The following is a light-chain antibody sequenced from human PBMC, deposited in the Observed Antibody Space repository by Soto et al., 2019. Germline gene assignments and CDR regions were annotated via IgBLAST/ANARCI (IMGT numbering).Light chain of an antibody. Sequence: EAVLTQSPGTLPLARVEGATLSYRARQTVEPSPLAWYQQTPGQAPGHLIDGVSNMATDIPDRLGGSGSGTDFTLTISRLEPEDCAVYYCHQYSRPSHSLGQGTKREIK. CDR2: GVS. CDR1: QTVEPSP. CDR3: HQYSRPSHS. J-gene: IGKJ2*01. V-gene: IGKV3-20*01.